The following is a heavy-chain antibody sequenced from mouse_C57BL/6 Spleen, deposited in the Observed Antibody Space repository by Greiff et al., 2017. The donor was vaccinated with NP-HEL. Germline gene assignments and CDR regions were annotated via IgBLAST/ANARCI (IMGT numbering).Heavy chain of an antibody. D-gene: IGHD1-1*01. J-gene: IGHJ4*01. CDR1: GYTFTSYW. CDR2: IHPNSGST. Sequence: QVQLQQPGAELVKPGASVKLSCKASGYTFTSYWMHWVKQRPGQGLEWIGMIHPNSGSTNYNEKFKSKATLTVDKSSSTAYMQLSSLTSEDSAVYYCAITVVADYAMDYWGQGTSVTVSS. V-gene: IGHV1-64*01. CDR3: AITVVADYAMDY.